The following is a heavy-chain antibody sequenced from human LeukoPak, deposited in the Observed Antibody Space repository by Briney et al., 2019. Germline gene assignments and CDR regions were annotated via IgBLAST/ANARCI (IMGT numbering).Heavy chain of an antibody. J-gene: IGHJ4*02. CDR2: ISYDGSNK. V-gene: IGHV3-30*04. CDR1: GFTFSSYA. Sequence: PGRSLRLSCAASGFTFSSYAMHWVRQAPGKGLEWVAVISYDGSNKYYADSVKGRFTISRDNSKNTLHLQMNSLRAEDTAVYYCARDMVADYWGQGTLVTVSS. CDR3: ARDMVADY. D-gene: IGHD2-15*01.